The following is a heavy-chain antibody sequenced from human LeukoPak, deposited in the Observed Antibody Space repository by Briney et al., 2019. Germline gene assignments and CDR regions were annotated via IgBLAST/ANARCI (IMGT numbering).Heavy chain of an antibody. Sequence: GESLKISCKGSGYSFTSYWIGWVRQMPGKGLEWMGIIYPGDSDTRYSPSFQGQVTISADKSISTAYLQWSSLKASVTAMYYCARHLPYCSGGSCYSKSADGMDVWGQGTTVTVSS. V-gene: IGHV5-51*01. J-gene: IGHJ6*02. CDR3: ARHLPYCSGGSCYSKSADGMDV. CDR2: IYPGDSDT. CDR1: GYSFTSYW. D-gene: IGHD2-15*01.